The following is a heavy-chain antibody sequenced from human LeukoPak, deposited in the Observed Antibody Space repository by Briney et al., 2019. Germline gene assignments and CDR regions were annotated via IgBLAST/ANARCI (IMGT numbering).Heavy chain of an antibody. J-gene: IGHJ5*02. CDR1: GASFNDYY. V-gene: IGHV4-34*01. CDR3: ARERASNNHDNWFDP. D-gene: IGHD1-14*01. Sequence: SETLSLTCAVYGASFNDYYWSWIRHSPTKGLEWIGAVNHSGSAKYNPSLKSRVTISADKSKNQFFLRLSPVAAADSGVYYCARERASNNHDNWFDPWGQGTLVTVSS. CDR2: VNHSGSA.